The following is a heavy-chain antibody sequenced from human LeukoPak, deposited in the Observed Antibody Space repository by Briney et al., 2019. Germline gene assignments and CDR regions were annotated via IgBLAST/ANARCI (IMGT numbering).Heavy chain of an antibody. CDR2: VNQGGTGK. D-gene: IGHD6-13*01. J-gene: IGHJ6*03. V-gene: IGHV3-7*03. Sequence: GGSLRLSCAASGFRFSSQWMSWVRQAPGKGLEWVAIVNQGGTGKYYVDSAKGRFTISRDNAKNSLYLQMNSLRAEDTAVYYCARDGYTYYYMDVWGKGTTVTVSS. CDR3: ARDGYTYYYMDV. CDR1: GFRFSSQW.